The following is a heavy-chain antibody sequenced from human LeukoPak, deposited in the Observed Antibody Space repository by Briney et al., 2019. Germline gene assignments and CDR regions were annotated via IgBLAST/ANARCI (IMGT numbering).Heavy chain of an antibody. D-gene: IGHD6-6*01. Sequence: GGSLRLSCAASGFTFSSYGMHWVRQAPGKGLEWVAFIRYDGSNKYYADSVKGRFTISRDNSKNTLYLQMNSLRAEDTAVYYCAKVPITATRPPGYFDYWGQGTLVTVSS. J-gene: IGHJ4*02. CDR3: AKVPITATRPPGYFDY. V-gene: IGHV3-30*02. CDR1: GFTFSSYG. CDR2: IRYDGSNK.